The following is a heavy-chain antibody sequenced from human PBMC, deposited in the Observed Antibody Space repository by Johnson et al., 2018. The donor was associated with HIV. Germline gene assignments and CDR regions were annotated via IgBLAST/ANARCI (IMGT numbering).Heavy chain of an antibody. CDR1: GFTFSSYA. D-gene: IGHD3-16*01. J-gene: IGHJ3*02. CDR2: ISGRVGNT. V-gene: IGHV3-23*04. CDR3: ARDARQPGGDAFDI. Sequence: VQLVESGGGLVQPGGSLRLSCAASGFTFSSYAMSWVRQAPGKGLEWVSAISGRVGNTYYANSVKGRFTISRDNSKNTLYLQMNTLRAEDTAVYYCARDARQPGGDAFDIWGQGTMVTVSS.